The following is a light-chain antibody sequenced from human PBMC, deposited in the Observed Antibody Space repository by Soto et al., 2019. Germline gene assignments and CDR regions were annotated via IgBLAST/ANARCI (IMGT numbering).Light chain of an antibody. CDR3: CSYTRSGAVI. Sequence: QSALTQPASVSGSPGQSITISCTGTSSDVGGYNFVSWYQQHPGKAPKFIIYDVRNRPSGVSNRFSGSRSGNTASLTISDVEAEDESYYYCCSYTRSGAVIFGGGTKVTVL. J-gene: IGLJ2*01. V-gene: IGLV2-14*03. CDR1: SSDVGGYNF. CDR2: DVR.